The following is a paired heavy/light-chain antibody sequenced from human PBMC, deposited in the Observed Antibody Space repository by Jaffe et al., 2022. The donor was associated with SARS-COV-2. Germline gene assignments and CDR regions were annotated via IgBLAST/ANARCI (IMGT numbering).Light chain of an antibody. CDR1: SLRSYY. J-gene: IGLJ1*01. CDR2: GHN. V-gene: IGLV3-19*01. Sequence: SSELTQDPAVSVALGQTVRITCQGDSLRSYYASWYQQKPGQAPALVMYGHNNRPSGIPDRFSGSNSGNTASLSITGAQTEDEADYYCYSRDRSGDHFVFGSGTKVTVL. CDR3: YSRDRSGDHFV.
Heavy chain of an antibody. CDR1: GASISSHY. CDR2: IYDSERT. V-gene: IGHV4-59*11. D-gene: IGHD3-10*01. Sequence: QVQLQESGPGLVKPSETLSLTCIVSGASISSHYWTWIRQPPGKGLEYIGYIYDSERTNYSPSLRSRVTISMNMSKNHFSLILSSVTAADTAVYYCVRTLDASYKYAMDVWGRGTTVTVSS. J-gene: IGHJ6*02. CDR3: VRTLDASYKYAMDV.